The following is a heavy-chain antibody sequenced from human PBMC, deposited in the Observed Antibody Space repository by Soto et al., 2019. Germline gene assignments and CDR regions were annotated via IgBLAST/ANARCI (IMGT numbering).Heavy chain of an antibody. V-gene: IGHV1-69*01. CDR3: ASADIVVVPAAMGGTTYYYYYGMDV. D-gene: IGHD2-2*01. CDR1: GGTFSSYA. CDR2: IIPIFGTA. Sequence: QVQLVQSGAEVKKPGSSVKVSCKASGGTFSSYAISWVRQAPGQGLEWMGGIIPIFGTANYAQKFQGRVTITADESTSTAYMELSSLRSEDTAVYYCASADIVVVPAAMGGTTYYYYYGMDVWGQGTTVTVSS. J-gene: IGHJ6*02.